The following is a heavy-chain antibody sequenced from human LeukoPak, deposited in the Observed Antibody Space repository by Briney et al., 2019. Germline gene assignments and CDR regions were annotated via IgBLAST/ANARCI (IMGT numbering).Heavy chain of an antibody. CDR3: AKDISEARDYFDY. CDR2: ISGSGGST. CDR1: GFTFSSYA. V-gene: IGHV3-23*01. Sequence: GGSLRLSCAASGFTFSSYAMSWVRQAPGKGLEWVSAISGSGGSTYYADSVKGRFTISRDNSKNTLSLQMNSLRAEDTAVYYCAKDISEARDYFDYWGQGTLVTVSS. J-gene: IGHJ4*02.